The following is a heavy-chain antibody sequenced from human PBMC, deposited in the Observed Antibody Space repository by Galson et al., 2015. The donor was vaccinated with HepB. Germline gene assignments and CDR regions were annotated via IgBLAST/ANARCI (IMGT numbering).Heavy chain of an antibody. J-gene: IGHJ4*02. D-gene: IGHD3-16*02. Sequence: SVKVSCKVSGYTFNNYDINWVRQASRQGLEWLGGTNPVNGVAGYAQKFQGRVTMTWSSSISTAYMELSSLESDDTAVYYCARTHRYPSVWFDYWGQGALVTVSS. CDR1: GYTFNNYD. V-gene: IGHV1-8*01. CDR2: TNPVNGVA. CDR3: ARTHRYPSVWFDY.